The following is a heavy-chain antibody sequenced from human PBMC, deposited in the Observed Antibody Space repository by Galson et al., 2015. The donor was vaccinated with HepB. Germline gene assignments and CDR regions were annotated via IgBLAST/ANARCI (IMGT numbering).Heavy chain of an antibody. V-gene: IGHV3-66*01. CDR3: ATTTHTTSWTVFDY. D-gene: IGHD6-13*01. CDR2: IYSGGPT. Sequence: SLRLSCAASGFTVSSNYMSWVRQAPGKGLEWVSVIYSGGPTVYADSVKGRFFISRDNSKNTLYLQMHSLRAEDTATYYCATTTHTTSWTVFDYWGQGTLVTVSS. CDR1: GFTVSSNY. J-gene: IGHJ4*02.